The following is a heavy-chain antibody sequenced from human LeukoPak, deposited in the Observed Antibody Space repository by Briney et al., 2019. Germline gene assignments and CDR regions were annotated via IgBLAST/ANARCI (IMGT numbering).Heavy chain of an antibody. J-gene: IGHJ4*02. V-gene: IGHV3-49*03. CDR1: GFTFGDYA. D-gene: IGHD2-2*02. CDR2: IRSKAYGGTT. CDR3: TGADCSSTSCYTDFDY. Sequence: GGSLRLSCTASGFTFGDYAMSWFHQAPGKGLEWVGFIRSKAYGGTTEYAASVKGRFTISRDDSKSIAYLQMNSLKTEDTAVYYCTGADCSSTSCYTDFDYWGQGTLVTVSS.